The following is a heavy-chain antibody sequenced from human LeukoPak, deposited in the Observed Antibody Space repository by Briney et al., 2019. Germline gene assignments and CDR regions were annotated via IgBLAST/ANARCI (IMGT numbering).Heavy chain of an antibody. V-gene: IGHV4-39*01. CDR3: ARVEAVVY. Sequence: SGTLSLTCTVSGGSISSSSYYWGWIRQPPGKGLEWIGSIYYSGSTYYNPSLKSRVTISVDTSKNQFSLKLSSVTAADTAVYYCARVEAVVYWGQGTLVTVSS. J-gene: IGHJ4*02. CDR1: GGSISSSSYY. D-gene: IGHD6-19*01. CDR2: IYYSGST.